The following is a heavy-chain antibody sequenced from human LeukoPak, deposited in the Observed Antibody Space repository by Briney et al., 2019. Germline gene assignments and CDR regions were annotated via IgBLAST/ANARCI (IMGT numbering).Heavy chain of an antibody. V-gene: IGHV3-23*01. D-gene: IGHD3-22*01. CDR1: GFTFSSYA. CDR3: ATNPHYYDSSGPFH. Sequence: GGSLRLSCAASGFTFSSYAMSWVRQAPGKGLXXXXXXSGSGGSTYYADSVKGRFTISRDNSKNTLYLQMNSLRAEDTAVYYCATNPHYYDSSGPFHWGQGTLVTVSS. CDR2: XSGSGGST. J-gene: IGHJ4*02.